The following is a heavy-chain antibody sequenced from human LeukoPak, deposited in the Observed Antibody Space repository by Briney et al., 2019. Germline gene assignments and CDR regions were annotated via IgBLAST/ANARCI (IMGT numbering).Heavy chain of an antibody. CDR2: INPSGGST. V-gene: IGHV1-46*01. CDR1: GYTFTSYY. J-gene: IGHJ6*03. CDR3: ARGGASYDFPYYMDV. D-gene: IGHD3-3*01. Sequence: PAASVKVSCKASGYTFTSYYMHWVRQAPGQGLEWMGIINPSGGSTSYAQKFQGRVTMTRDTSTSTVYMELSSLRSEDTAVYYCARGGASYDFPYYMDVWGKGTTVTVSS.